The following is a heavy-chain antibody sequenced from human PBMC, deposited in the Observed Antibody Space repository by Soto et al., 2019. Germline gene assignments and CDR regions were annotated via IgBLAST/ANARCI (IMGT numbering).Heavy chain of an antibody. CDR2: IKQDGSEK. J-gene: IGHJ4*02. D-gene: IGHD5-12*01. V-gene: IGHV3-7*01. CDR3: ARVGGVSPDSGYDLHYFDY. CDR1: GFTFSSYW. Sequence: GGSLRLSCAASGFTFSSYWMSWVRQAPGKGLEWVANIKQDGSEKYYVDSVKGRFTISRDNAKNSLYLQMNSLRAEDTAVYYCARVGGVSPDSGYDLHYFDYWGQGTLVTVSS.